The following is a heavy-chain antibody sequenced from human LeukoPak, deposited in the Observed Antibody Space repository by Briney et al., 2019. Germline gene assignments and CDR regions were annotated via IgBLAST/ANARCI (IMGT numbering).Heavy chain of an antibody. Sequence: SETLSLTCTVSGGSISSYYWSWIRQPPGKGLEWIGYIYYSGSTNYNPSLKSRVTISVDTSKNQFSLKLSSVTAADTAAYYCAGSYYYDSSSIDYWGQGTLVTVSS. CDR1: GGSISSYY. J-gene: IGHJ4*02. CDR2: IYYSGST. CDR3: AGSYYYDSSSIDY. V-gene: IGHV4-59*01. D-gene: IGHD3-22*01.